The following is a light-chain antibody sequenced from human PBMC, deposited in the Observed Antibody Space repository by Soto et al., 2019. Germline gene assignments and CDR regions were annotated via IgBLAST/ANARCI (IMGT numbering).Light chain of an antibody. CDR3: QQYDTWTWT. CDR1: QSVSSY. J-gene: IGKJ1*01. Sequence: IVWTQSPATLSLSPGERATLSCRASQSVSSYLAWYQQKPGQAPRLLIYDASNRATGIPARFSGSGSGTDFTLTISSLQSEDFAVYYCQQYDTWTWTFGLGTKVDIK. V-gene: IGKV3-11*01. CDR2: DAS.